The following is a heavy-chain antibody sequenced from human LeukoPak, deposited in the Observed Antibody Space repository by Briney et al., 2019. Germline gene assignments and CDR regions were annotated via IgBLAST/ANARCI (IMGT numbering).Heavy chain of an antibody. CDR2: IKQDGSEK. Sequence: GGSLRLSCAASGFTFSSYSMNWVRQAPGKGLEWVANIKQDGSEKYYVDSVKGRFTISRDNAKNSLYLQMNSLRAEDTAVYYCARAMGLRFLEWFDYWGQGTLVTVSS. CDR3: ARAMGLRFLEWFDY. V-gene: IGHV3-7*01. D-gene: IGHD3-3*01. CDR1: GFTFSSYS. J-gene: IGHJ5*01.